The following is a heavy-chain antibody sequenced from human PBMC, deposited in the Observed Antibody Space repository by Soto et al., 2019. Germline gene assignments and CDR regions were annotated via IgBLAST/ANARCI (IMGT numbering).Heavy chain of an antibody. V-gene: IGHV3-30*03. CDR2: ISYDGSNK. Sequence: QVQLVESGGGVVQPGRSLRLSCAASGFTFSRYGMHWVRQAPGKGLEWVAVISYDGSNKYYVDSVKGRFTISRDNSKNTLYLQMNSLRAEDTAVYYCARDNGFGELYHFDYWGQGTLVTVSS. CDR1: GFTFSRYG. J-gene: IGHJ4*02. D-gene: IGHD3-10*01. CDR3: ARDNGFGELYHFDY.